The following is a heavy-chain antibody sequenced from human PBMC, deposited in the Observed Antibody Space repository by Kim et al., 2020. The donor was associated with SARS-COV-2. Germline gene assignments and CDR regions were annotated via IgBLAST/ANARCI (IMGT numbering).Heavy chain of an antibody. CDR3: ARVPRYCSSTSCYLV. D-gene: IGHD2-2*01. J-gene: IGHJ4*02. CDR1: GGSFSGYY. V-gene: IGHV4-34*01. CDR2: INHSGST. Sequence: SETLSLTCAVYGGSFSGYYWSWIRQPPGKGLEWIGEINHSGSTNYNPSLKSRVTISVDTSKNQFSLKLSSVTAADTAVYYCARVPRYCSSTSCYLVWGQGTLVTVSS.